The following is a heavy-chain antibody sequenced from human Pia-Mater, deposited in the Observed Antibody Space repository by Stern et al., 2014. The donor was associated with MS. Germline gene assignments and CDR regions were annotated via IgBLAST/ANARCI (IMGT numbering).Heavy chain of an antibody. J-gene: IGHJ3*02. CDR2: ISGYNGNK. CDR1: GYTFTSYG. Sequence: QVQLVESGAEVKKPGASVKVSCKASGYTFTSYGISWVRQAPGQGLEWMGWISGYNGNKNYAQKLQGRVTMTTDTSTSTAYMELRSLRSDDTAVYYCARDGSIVVPRGDDAFDIWGQGTMVTVSS. D-gene: IGHD3-22*01. V-gene: IGHV1-18*01. CDR3: ARDGSIVVPRGDDAFDI.